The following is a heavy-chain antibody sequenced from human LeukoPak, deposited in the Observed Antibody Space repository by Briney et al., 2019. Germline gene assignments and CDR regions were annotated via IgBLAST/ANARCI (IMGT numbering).Heavy chain of an antibody. CDR3: ARDLGEVRGVIGAFDI. D-gene: IGHD3-10*01. CDR2: INWNGGST. CDR1: GFTFDDYG. J-gene: IGHJ3*02. V-gene: IGHV3-20*04. Sequence: PGGSLRLSCAASGFTFDDYGMSWVRQAPGKGLEWVSGINWNGGSTGYADSVRGRFTISRDNAKNSLYLQMNSLRAEDTALYYCARDLGEVRGVIGAFDIWGQGTMVTVSS.